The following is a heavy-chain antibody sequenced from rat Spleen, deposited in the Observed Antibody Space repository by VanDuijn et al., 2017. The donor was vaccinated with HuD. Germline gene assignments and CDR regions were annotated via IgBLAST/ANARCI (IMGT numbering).Heavy chain of an antibody. CDR3: ARHWGY. V-gene: IGHV5-29*01. J-gene: IGHJ2*01. D-gene: IGHD4-6*01. Sequence: EVQLVESDGGLVQPGRSLKLSCAASGFTFSDYNMAWVRQAPTKGLEWVATISFDGTSTYYRDSVKGRFTISRDSSKRHLYLQMDSLRSEDTATYFCARHWGYWGQGVMVTVSS. CDR2: ISFDGTST. CDR1: GFTFSDYN.